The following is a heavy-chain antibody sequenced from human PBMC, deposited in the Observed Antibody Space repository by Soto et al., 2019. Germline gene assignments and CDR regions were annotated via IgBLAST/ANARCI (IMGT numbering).Heavy chain of an antibody. J-gene: IGHJ4*02. Sequence: GGSLRLSCAASGFTFSSYWMHWVRRAPGKGLVWVSRINSDGSSTSYADSVKGRFTISRDNAKNTLYLQMSSLRAEDTAVYYCVKGPPSLVRGVTTYFDYWGQGTLVTVSS. V-gene: IGHV3-74*01. D-gene: IGHD3-10*01. CDR1: GFTFSSYW. CDR2: INSDGSST. CDR3: VKGPPSLVRGVTTYFDY.